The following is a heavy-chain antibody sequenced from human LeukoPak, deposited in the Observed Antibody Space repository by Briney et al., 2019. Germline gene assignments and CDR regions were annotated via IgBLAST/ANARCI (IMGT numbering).Heavy chain of an antibody. V-gene: IGHV4-59*12. J-gene: IGHJ3*02. CDR1: GGSISSYY. CDR3: ARGDYYYDSSGPPHAFDI. CDR2: IYYTGNT. Sequence: SETLSLTCAVSGGSISSYYWSWIRQPPGKGLEWIGYIYYTGNTYYNSSLKSRVTISLDTSKNQFSLKLSSVTAADTAVYYCARGDYYYDSSGPPHAFDIWGQGTMVTVSS. D-gene: IGHD3-22*01.